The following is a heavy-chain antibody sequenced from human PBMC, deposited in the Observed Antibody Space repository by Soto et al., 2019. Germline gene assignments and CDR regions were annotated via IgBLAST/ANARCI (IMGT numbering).Heavy chain of an antibody. CDR3: ARDGLPPHCSSTSCYYYYYYMDV. V-gene: IGHV1-18*01. D-gene: IGHD2-2*01. J-gene: IGHJ6*03. CDR2: ISAYNGNT. CDR1: GYTFTSYG. Sequence: QVQLVQSGAEVKKPGASVKVSCKASGYTFTSYGISWVRQAPGQGLEWMGWISAYNGNTNYAQKLQGRVTMTPDTSTSTAYMELRSLRSDDTAVYYCARDGLPPHCSSTSCYYYYYYMDVWGKGTTVTVSS.